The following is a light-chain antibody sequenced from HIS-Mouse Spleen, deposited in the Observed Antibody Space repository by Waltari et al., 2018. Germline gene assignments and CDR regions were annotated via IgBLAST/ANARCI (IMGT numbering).Light chain of an antibody. V-gene: IGLV1-40*01. CDR1: SANIGAGYD. J-gene: IGLJ1*01. CDR2: GNS. CDR3: QSYDSSLSGIYV. Sequence: QSVLTQPPSVSGAPGQRVTISCTGRSANIGAGYDLHWYQQLPGTAPKLLIYGNSNRPSGVPDRFSGSKSGTSASLAITGLQAEDEADYYCQSYDSSLSGIYVFGTGTKVTVL.